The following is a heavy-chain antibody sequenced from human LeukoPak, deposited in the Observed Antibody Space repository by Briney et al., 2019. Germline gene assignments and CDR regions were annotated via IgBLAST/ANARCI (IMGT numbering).Heavy chain of an antibody. CDR1: GYTFTGYY. Sequence: ASVKVSCKASGYTFTGYYMHWVRQAPGQGLEWMGWISAYNGNTNYAQKLQGRVTMTTDTSTSTAYMELRSLRSDDTAVYYCARGGPARYYYDSSGYFGFDPWGQGTLVTVSS. J-gene: IGHJ5*02. CDR3: ARGGPARYYYDSSGYFGFDP. D-gene: IGHD3-22*01. V-gene: IGHV1-18*04. CDR2: ISAYNGNT.